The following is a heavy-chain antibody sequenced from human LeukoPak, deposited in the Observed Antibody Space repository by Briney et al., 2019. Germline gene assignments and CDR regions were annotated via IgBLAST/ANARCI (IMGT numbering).Heavy chain of an antibody. CDR1: GGSISSYY. V-gene: IGHV4-59*01. CDR2: ISYSGST. CDR3: AREAATLDY. D-gene: IGHD6-25*01. J-gene: IGHJ4*02. Sequence: PSGPLSLTCTVSGGSISSYYWSWIRQPTGKGLECIGYISYSGSTNSNPSLKSRVTISVDTSKNHFSLKLSSVTAADTAVYYCAREAATLDYWGQGTLVTVSS.